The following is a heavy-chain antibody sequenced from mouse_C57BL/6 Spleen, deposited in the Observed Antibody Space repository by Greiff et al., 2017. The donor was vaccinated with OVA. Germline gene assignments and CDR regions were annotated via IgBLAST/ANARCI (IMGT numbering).Heavy chain of an antibody. D-gene: IGHD2-4*01. Sequence: EVQLVESGGGLVKPGGSLKLSCAASGFTFSSYAMSWVRQTPEKRLEWVATISDGGSYTYYPDNVKGRFTISRDNAKNNLYLQMSHLKSEDTAMYYCARDRRDYDTWFAYWGQGTLVTVSA. V-gene: IGHV5-4*01. CDR2: ISDGGSYT. CDR3: ARDRRDYDTWFAY. J-gene: IGHJ3*01. CDR1: GFTFSSYA.